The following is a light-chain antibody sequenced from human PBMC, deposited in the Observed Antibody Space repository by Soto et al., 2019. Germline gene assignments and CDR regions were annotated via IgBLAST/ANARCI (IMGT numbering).Light chain of an antibody. V-gene: IGKV3-20*01. CDR1: QSVSSF. Sequence: EIGLTQYGGALSLSTGERATLTCRASQSVSSFLAWYQQKPGQAPRLLIYGASSRATGIPDRFSGSGSGTDFTLTISRLEPEDFAVYYCQQYGSSPLWTFGQGTKVAIK. CDR3: QQYGSSPLWT. J-gene: IGKJ1*01. CDR2: GAS.